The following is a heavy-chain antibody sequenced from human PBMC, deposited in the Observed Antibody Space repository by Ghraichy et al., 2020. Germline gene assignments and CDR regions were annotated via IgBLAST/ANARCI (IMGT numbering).Heavy chain of an antibody. CDR3: ARGDCSGGSCYTSDAFDI. CDR2: IYHSGST. CDR1: GYSISSGYY. V-gene: IGHV4-38-2*01. Sequence: SQTLSLTCAVSGYSISSGYYWGWIRQPPGKGLEWIGSIYHSGSTYYNPSLKSRVTISVDTSKNQFSLKLSSVTAADTAVYYCARGDCSGGSCYTSDAFDIWGQGTMVTVSS. J-gene: IGHJ3*02. D-gene: IGHD2-15*01.